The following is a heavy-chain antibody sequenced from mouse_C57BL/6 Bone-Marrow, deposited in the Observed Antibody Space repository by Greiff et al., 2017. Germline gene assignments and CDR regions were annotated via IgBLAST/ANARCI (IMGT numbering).Heavy chain of an antibody. CDR3: TRPYETFAY. CDR2: IDPDNGDT. Sequence: VQLQQSGAELVRPGASVKLSCTASGFNINDDYMHWVKQRPEQGLEWIGWIDPDNGDTEHASKFQGKATITADTSSNTAYLQLSSLTSEDTAVYYCTRPYETFAYWGQGTLVTVCA. J-gene: IGHJ3*01. CDR1: GFNINDDY. D-gene: IGHD2-3*01. V-gene: IGHV14-4*01.